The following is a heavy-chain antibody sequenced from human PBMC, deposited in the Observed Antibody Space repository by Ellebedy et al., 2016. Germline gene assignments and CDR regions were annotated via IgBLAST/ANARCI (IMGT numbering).Heavy chain of an antibody. CDR2: ISNSDTI. J-gene: IGHJ5*02. V-gene: IGHV3-69-1*01. D-gene: IGHD1-7*01. CDR3: ARDAMIWNFDP. Sequence: GGSLRLSCAASGFTFSNYAMSWVRQAPGKGLEWVSYISNSDTIYYADSVRGRFTISRDKAKKSVYLQMNSLRVEDTAVYYCARDAMIWNFDPWGQGVLVTVSS. CDR1: GFTFSNYA.